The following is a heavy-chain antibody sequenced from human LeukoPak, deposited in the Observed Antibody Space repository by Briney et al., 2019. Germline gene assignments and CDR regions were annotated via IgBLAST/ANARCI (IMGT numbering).Heavy chain of an antibody. V-gene: IGHV3-23*01. J-gene: IGHJ6*03. CDR2: ISGSGGNT. CDR3: AKAALGGLTIFGVIIPYYYYMDV. CDR1: GFTFSIYW. D-gene: IGHD3-3*01. Sequence: GRSLRLSCAASGFTFSIYWMHWVRQATWKGLEWGSSISGSGGNTYYAESGKGRFTISRDNSKNTLYLQMNSLRAEDTAVYYCAKAALGGLTIFGVIIPYYYYMDVWGKGTTVTVSS.